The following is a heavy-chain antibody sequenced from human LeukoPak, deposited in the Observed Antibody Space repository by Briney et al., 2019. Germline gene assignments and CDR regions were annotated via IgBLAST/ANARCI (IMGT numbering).Heavy chain of an antibody. Sequence: GASVKVSCKASGGTFSSYAISWVRRAPGQGLEWMGGIIPIFGTANYAQKFQGRVTITADESTSTAYMELSSLRSEDTAVYYCAREDFYDSSGYHVKWFDPWGQGTLVTVSS. V-gene: IGHV1-69*13. J-gene: IGHJ5*02. D-gene: IGHD3-22*01. CDR1: GGTFSSYA. CDR2: IIPIFGTA. CDR3: AREDFYDSSGYHVKWFDP.